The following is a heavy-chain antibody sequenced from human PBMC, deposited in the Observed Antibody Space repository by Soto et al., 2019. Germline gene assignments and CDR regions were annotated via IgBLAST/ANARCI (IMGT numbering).Heavy chain of an antibody. CDR2: ISGSGGST. CDR3: AKSSGGGTVTTYYY. J-gene: IGHJ4*02. D-gene: IGHD4-17*01. CDR1: GFTFSSYA. V-gene: IGHV3-23*01. Sequence: EVQLLESGGGLVQPGGSLRLSCAASGFTFSSYAMSWVRQAPGKGLEWVSAISGSGGSTYYADSVKGRFTISRDNSKNTLYLQMNSLRAEDTAVDYCAKSSGGGTVTTYYYWGQGTLVTVSS.